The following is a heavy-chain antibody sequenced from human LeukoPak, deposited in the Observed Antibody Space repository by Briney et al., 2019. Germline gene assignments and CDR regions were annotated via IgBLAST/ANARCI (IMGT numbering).Heavy chain of an antibody. CDR3: ARSRRPYYYYYMDV. J-gene: IGHJ6*03. Sequence: GGSLRLSCAASGFTFSDYYMSWIRQAPGKGLEWVSYISSSGSTIYYADSVKGRFTISRDNAKNSLYLQMNSLRAEDTAVYYCARSRRPYYYYYMDVWGKGTTVTVSS. V-gene: IGHV3-11*04. D-gene: IGHD2-2*01. CDR1: GFTFSDYY. CDR2: ISSSGSTI.